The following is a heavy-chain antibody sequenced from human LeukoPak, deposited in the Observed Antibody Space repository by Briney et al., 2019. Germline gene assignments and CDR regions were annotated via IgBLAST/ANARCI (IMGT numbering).Heavy chain of an antibody. CDR2: IYYSGST. CDR1: GGSISSSSYY. CDR3: ARTMVRGVIGPHIDY. Sequence: PSETLSLTCTVSGGSISSSSYYWGWIRQPPGKGLEWIGSIYYSGSTYYNPSLKSRVTISVDTSKNQFSLKLSSVTAADTAVYYCARTMVRGVIGPHIDYWGQGTLVTVSS. V-gene: IGHV4-39*07. J-gene: IGHJ4*02. D-gene: IGHD3-10*01.